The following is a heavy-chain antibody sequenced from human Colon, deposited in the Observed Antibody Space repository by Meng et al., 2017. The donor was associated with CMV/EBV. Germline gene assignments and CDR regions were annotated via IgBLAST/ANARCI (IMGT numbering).Heavy chain of an antibody. D-gene: IGHD3-3*01. Sequence: SCAASGFTFSSYGMNWVRQAPGKGLEWVASIVSSSTYIFYADSVKGRFTISRDNGKNLLYLQLNDLRAEDTGVYYCARDTISGVVAFDYWGQGTLVTVSS. CDR2: IVSSSTYI. V-gene: IGHV3-21*06. CDR3: ARDTISGVVAFDY. J-gene: IGHJ4*02. CDR1: GFTFSSYG.